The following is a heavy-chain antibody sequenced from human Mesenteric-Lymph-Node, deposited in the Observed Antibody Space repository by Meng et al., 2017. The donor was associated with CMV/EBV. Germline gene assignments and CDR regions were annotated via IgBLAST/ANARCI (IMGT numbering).Heavy chain of an antibody. CDR2: IYYSGGT. D-gene: IGHD1-26*01. V-gene: IGHV4-31*02. Sequence: GGSIRSDNYYWSWIRQHPGKGLEWIGYIYYSGGTYYNPSLKSRLTISMDTSKNQFSLELTSVTAADTALYYCARIGFVGSAMLFDYWGQGTLVTVSS. J-gene: IGHJ4*02. CDR1: GGSIRSDNYY. CDR3: ARIGFVGSAMLFDY.